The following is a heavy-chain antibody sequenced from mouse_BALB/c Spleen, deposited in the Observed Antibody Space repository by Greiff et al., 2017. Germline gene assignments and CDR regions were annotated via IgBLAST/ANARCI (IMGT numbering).Heavy chain of an antibody. D-gene: IGHD1-1*01. CDR3: TRSGHFYYGSSYYAMDY. CDR2: INPSNGGT. Sequence: QVQLQQPGAELVKPGASVKLSCKASGYTFTSYYMYWVKQRPGQGLEWIGGINPSNGGTNFNEKFKSKATLTVDKSSSTAYMQLSSLTSEDSAVYYCTRSGHFYYGSSYYAMDYWGQGTSVTVSS. V-gene: IGHV1S81*02. CDR1: GYTFTSYY. J-gene: IGHJ4*01.